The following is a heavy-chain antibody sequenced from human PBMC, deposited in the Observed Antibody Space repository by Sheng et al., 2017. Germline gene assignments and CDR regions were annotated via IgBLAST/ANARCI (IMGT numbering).Heavy chain of an antibody. CDR3: ARPVRRTSDDF. CDR1: GFTFSSYW. D-gene: IGHD2-2*01. V-gene: IGHV3-7*01. CDR2: IKEDGSQK. Sequence: EVQLVESGGGLVQPGGSLRLSCAASGFTFSSYWMGWVRQAPGKGLGWVATIKEDGSQKYYVDSVKGRFTISRDNSRNSLYLQIDSLRAEDTAVYYCARPVRRTSDDFWGQGTPVTVSS. J-gene: IGHJ4*02.